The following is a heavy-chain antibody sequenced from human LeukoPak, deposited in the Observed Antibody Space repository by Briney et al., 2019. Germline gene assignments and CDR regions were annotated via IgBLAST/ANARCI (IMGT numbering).Heavy chain of an antibody. CDR2: LKQDGREK. J-gene: IGHJ4*02. D-gene: IGHD4-17*01. Sequence: GGSLRLSCAASGFTFSSYWVNWVRQAPGKGLEWVAKLKQDGREKYYVDSVKGRFTISRDNAKNSLYLQMNSLRAEDTAVYYCARDYGAQRALDYWGQGTLVTVSS. V-gene: IGHV3-7*05. CDR1: GFTFSSYW. CDR3: ARDYGAQRALDY.